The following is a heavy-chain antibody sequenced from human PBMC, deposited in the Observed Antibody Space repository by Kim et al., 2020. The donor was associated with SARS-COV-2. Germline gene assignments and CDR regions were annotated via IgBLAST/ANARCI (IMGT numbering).Heavy chain of an antibody. V-gene: IGHV1-2*02. D-gene: IGHD2-2*02. J-gene: IGHJ4*02. CDR3: ARDLIQAAIYDY. Sequence: YAQKFQGRVTMTRETSISTVHMVLSRLTPDDTAVYYCARDLIQAAIYDYWGQGTLVTVSS.